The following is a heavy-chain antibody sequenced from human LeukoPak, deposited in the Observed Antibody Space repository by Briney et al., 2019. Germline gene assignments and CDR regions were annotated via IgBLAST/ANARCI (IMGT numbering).Heavy chain of an antibody. Sequence: ASVKVSCKASGYTFTNYGISWVRQAPGQGLEWMGWISAYNGNTNYAQKLQGRVTMTTDTSTSTACMELRSLRSDDTAVYYCARDPLFGVPLPMSFNWFDPWGQGTLVTVSS. CDR1: GYTFTNYG. CDR3: ARDPLFGVPLPMSFNWFDP. V-gene: IGHV1-18*01. J-gene: IGHJ5*02. D-gene: IGHD3-3*01. CDR2: ISAYNGNT.